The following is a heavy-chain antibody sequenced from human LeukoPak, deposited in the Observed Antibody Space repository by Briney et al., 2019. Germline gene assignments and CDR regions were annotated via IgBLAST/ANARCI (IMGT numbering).Heavy chain of an antibody. D-gene: IGHD4-17*01. V-gene: IGHV3-66*01. J-gene: IGHJ4*02. CDR3: ARGMSGDYGKIDY. CDR1: GFTVSGNY. Sequence: GGSLRLSCAASGFTVSGNYMSWVRQAPGNGLEWVSLMYSGGNTYYADSVKGRFTISRDNFKNMLYLQMNSLRAEDTAVYYCARGMSGDYGKIDYWGQGTLVTVSS. CDR2: MYSGGNT.